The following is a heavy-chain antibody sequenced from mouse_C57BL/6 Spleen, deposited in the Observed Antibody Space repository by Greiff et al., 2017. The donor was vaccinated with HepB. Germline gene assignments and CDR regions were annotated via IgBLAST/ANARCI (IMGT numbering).Heavy chain of an antibody. CDR3: AGDYGPSDFDY. CDR2: IYPGDGDT. CDR1: GYAFSSSW. Sequence: QVQLQQSGPELVKPGASVKISCKASGYAFSSSWMNWVKQRPGKGLEWIGRIYPGDGDTNYNGKFKGTATLTADKSASTAYMQLSSLTSEDSAVYFWAGDYGPSDFDYWGQGTTLTVSS. V-gene: IGHV1-82*01. J-gene: IGHJ2*01. D-gene: IGHD2-13*01.